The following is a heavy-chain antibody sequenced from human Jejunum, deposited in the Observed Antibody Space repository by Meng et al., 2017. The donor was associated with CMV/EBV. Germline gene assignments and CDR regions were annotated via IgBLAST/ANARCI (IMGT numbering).Heavy chain of an antibody. CDR3: AFLVDTATLSRDH. CDR2: IVPMVGRP. Sequence: SGFPFSSYAISWMRQAPGKGLEWMGRIVPMVGRPTYAQKFQGRVTISADKVTSTAYLEVTSLTSEDTAVYFCAFLVDTATLSRDHWGQGTLVTVSS. D-gene: IGHD5-18*01. J-gene: IGHJ4*02. CDR1: GFPFSSYA. V-gene: IGHV1-69*04.